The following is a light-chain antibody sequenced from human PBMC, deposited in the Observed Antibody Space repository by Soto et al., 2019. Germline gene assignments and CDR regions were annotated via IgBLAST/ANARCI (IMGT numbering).Light chain of an antibody. CDR2: DAS. V-gene: IGKV3-11*01. J-gene: IGKJ4*01. Sequence: EIVLTQSPATLSLSPGERATLSCRASQSIRTYLAWYQQKPGQAPRLLIYDASNRATGIPARFSGSGSATDFTLTISSLEPEDFAVYYCQHRGNWPPAFGGGTKVDIK. CDR1: QSIRTY. CDR3: QHRGNWPPA.